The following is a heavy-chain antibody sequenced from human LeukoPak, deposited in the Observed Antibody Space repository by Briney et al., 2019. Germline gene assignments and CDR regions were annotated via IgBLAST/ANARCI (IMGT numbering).Heavy chain of an antibody. CDR2: IYSGGAT. Sequence: PGGSLRLSCAASGFSFRTSYMSWVRHAPGKGLEWVSVIYSGGATHYADSVQGRFTISRDNSKNTLYLQMNSLRVEDTAIHYCARGGETATGPFDYWGQGTLVTVSS. J-gene: IGHJ4*02. CDR1: GFSFRTSY. V-gene: IGHV3-53*01. D-gene: IGHD5-24*01. CDR3: ARGGETATGPFDY.